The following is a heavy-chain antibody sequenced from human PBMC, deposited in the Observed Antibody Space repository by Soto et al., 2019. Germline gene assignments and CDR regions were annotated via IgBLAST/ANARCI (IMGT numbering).Heavy chain of an antibody. J-gene: IGHJ5*02. D-gene: IGHD3-10*01. CDR3: ARVHYGSGSYYNSNWFDP. CDR1: GGXISSGGYY. CDR2: IYYSGST. Sequence: SETLSLTCTVSGGXISSGGYYWSWIRQHTGKGKERIGYIYYSGSTYYNTSLKSRVTISVDTSKNQFSLKLSSVTAADTAVYYFARVHYGSGSYYNSNWFDPWGQGTLVTVSS. V-gene: IGHV4-31*03.